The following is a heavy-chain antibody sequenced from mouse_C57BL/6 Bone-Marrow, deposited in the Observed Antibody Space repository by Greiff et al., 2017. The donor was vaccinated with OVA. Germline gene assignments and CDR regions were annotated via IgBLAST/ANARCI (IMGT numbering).Heavy chain of an antibody. D-gene: IGHD2-4*01. J-gene: IGHJ1*03. CDR2: IYPRSGNT. CDR3: ARVIYYDYRWYWYFDV. V-gene: IGHV1-81*01. Sequence: QVQLQQSGAELARPGASVKLSCKASGYTFTSYGISWVKQRTGQGLGWIGEIYPRSGNTYYNEKFKGKATLTADKSSSTAYMELRSLTSEDSAVYFCARVIYYDYRWYWYFDVWGTGTTVTVSS. CDR1: GYTFTSYG.